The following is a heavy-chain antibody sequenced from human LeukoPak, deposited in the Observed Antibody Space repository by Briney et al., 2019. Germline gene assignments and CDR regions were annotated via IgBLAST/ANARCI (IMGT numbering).Heavy chain of an antibody. CDR3: STAKFDN. V-gene: IGHV3-48*01. J-gene: IGHJ4*02. Sequence: PGGSLRLSCAASGFPLSSYSINWVRQPPGKGLEWVSYINIDSITVNYADSVKGRFTISRDNAKTLLYLQMNSLRAEDTAVYYCSTAKFDNWGQGTLVTVSS. CDR2: INIDSITV. CDR1: GFPLSSYS.